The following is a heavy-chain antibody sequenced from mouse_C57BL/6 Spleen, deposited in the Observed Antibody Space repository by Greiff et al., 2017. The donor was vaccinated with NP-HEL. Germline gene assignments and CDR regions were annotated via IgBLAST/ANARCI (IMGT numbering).Heavy chain of an antibody. Sequence: EVQLQQSGPELVKPGASVKMSCKASGYTFTDYNMHWVKQSHGKSLEWIGYINPNNGGTSYNQKFKGKATLTVHKSSSTAYMELRSLTSEDSAVYYCARETSTVVATEGAMDYWGPGTSVTVSS. CDR2: INPNNGGT. D-gene: IGHD1-1*01. CDR1: GYTFTDYN. J-gene: IGHJ4*01. V-gene: IGHV1-22*01. CDR3: ARETSTVVATEGAMDY.